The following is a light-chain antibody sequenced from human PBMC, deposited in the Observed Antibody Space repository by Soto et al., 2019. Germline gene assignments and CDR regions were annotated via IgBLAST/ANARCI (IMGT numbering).Light chain of an antibody. CDR2: DAS. J-gene: IGKJ4*01. V-gene: IGKV1-33*01. CDR3: QHYDTLPLT. CDR1: QDITNF. Sequence: DIQMTQSPSSLSASVGDRVTITCQASQDITNFLNWYQQQPGKAPKLLIYDASILETGVPSRFSGSGSGTDFTFNISRLQPEDIGTYYCQHYDTLPLTFGGGTKVEIK.